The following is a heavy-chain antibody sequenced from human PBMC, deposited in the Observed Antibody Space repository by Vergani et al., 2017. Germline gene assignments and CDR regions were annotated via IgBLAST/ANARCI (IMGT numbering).Heavy chain of an antibody. CDR2: LTGDGGST. J-gene: IGHJ4*02. V-gene: IGHV3-23*01. Sequence: EVQLLESGGSLKQPGGSVRLSCAASGFTFSTYAMHWVRQAPGKGLEWVSALTGDGGSTYYADSFKGRFIISRDNSRDTLYLQMNSLRPEDTATYYCVKDAGSYENFFVSWGQGTLVTVSS. D-gene: IGHD2-15*01. CDR3: VKDAGSYENFFVS. CDR1: GFTFSTYA.